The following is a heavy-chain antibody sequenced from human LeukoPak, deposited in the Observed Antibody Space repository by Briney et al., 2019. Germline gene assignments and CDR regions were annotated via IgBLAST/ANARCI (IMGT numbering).Heavy chain of an antibody. CDR3: ARLSGYDRRMGTLDF. D-gene: IGHD5-12*01. V-gene: IGHV1-18*01. CDR1: GYIFTSYG. J-gene: IGHJ4*02. Sequence: ASVKVSCKSSGYIFTSYGISWVRQAPGQGLEWMGWISAYNGDTNYAQKFQGRVTVTTDTSTTTAYMELRSLRSDDSAVYYCARLSGYDRRMGTLDFWGQGTLVTVSS. CDR2: ISAYNGDT.